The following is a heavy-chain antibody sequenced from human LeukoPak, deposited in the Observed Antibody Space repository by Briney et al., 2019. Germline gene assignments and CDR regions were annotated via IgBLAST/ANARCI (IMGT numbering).Heavy chain of an antibody. J-gene: IGHJ4*02. CDR2: IDPGSGRT. CDR1: GYTFTGYY. V-gene: IGHV1-2*06. CDR3: AAAPTNAYPEWPQ. Sequence: ASVKVSCKASGYTFTGYYMHWVRQAPGQGLEWMGRIDPGSGRTNYAQEFQGRVTMTRDTSISTAYMELSRLASDDTAVYYCAAAPTNAYPEWPQWGQGTLVTVSS. D-gene: IGHD3-16*01.